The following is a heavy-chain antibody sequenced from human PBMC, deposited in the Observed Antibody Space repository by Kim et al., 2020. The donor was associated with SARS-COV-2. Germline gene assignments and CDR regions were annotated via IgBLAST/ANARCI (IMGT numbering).Heavy chain of an antibody. CDR1: GFTFSSYA. V-gene: IGHV3-23*01. CDR3: AKEWARLLWFGEPNHGMDV. Sequence: GGSLRLSCAASGFTFSSYAMSWVRQAPGKGLEWVSAISGSGGSTYYADSVKGRFTISRDNSKNTLYLQMNSLRAEDTAVYYCAKEWARLLWFGEPNHGMDVWGQGTTVTVSS. D-gene: IGHD3-10*01. J-gene: IGHJ6*02. CDR2: ISGSGGST.